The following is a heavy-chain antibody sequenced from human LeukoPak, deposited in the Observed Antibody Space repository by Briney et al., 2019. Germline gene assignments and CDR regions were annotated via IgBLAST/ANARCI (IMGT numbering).Heavy chain of an antibody. D-gene: IGHD3-22*01. CDR2: LYPADSDT. Sequence: MRGESLNTPCKGPGYPFNAYWIAWARQMPANGLEWRGCLYPADSDTRYSPSFQGQVTISADKSVSIAYLQWSSLKASDTAMYYCARPNISSYYDSRGYDAFDVWGQGTMVIVSS. V-gene: IGHV5-51*01. J-gene: IGHJ3*01. CDR3: ARPNISSYYDSRGYDAFDV. CDR1: GYPFNAYW.